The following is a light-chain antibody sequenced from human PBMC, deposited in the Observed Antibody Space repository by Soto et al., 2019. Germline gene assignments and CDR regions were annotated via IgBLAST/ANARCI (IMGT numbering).Light chain of an antibody. Sequence: QSALTQPPSASGSPGQSVTISCTGTSSDVGGYNFVSWYQQYPGKAPRLLIYDVNKRPSGAPDRFSGSKSGNTASLTVSGLQREDEADYYRSTYAGFKILFGGGTKLTVL. CDR1: SSDVGGYNF. J-gene: IGLJ2*01. CDR2: DVN. V-gene: IGLV2-8*01. CDR3: STYAGFKIL.